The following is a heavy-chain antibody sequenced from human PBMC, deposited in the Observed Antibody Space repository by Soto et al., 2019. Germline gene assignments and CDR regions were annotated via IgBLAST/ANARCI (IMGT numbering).Heavy chain of an antibody. CDR1: GGSVSSGTYY. V-gene: IGHV4-61*01. J-gene: IGHJ6*02. Sequence: SETLSLTCTVSGGSVSSGTYYRSWVRQPPGKGLEWIGYIPYSGNTNYNPSLKSRVTISVDTSKNQFSLKLSSVTAADTAVYYCATEGLYGDLNYYGMDVWGQGTTVTVSS. CDR2: IPYSGNT. D-gene: IGHD4-17*01. CDR3: ATEGLYGDLNYYGMDV.